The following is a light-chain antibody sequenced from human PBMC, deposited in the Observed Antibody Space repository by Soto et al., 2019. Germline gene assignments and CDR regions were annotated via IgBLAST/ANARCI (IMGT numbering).Light chain of an antibody. Sequence: QPVLTQPHSVSGSPGQSVTISCTGTSSDVGGYNYVSWYQQHPGKAPKLMIYDVSKRPSGVPDRFSGSKSGNTASLTISGLQAEDEADYYCCSYAGSPYVFGTGTKLTVL. CDR3: CSYAGSPYV. CDR1: SSDVGGYNY. J-gene: IGLJ1*01. CDR2: DVS. V-gene: IGLV2-11*01.